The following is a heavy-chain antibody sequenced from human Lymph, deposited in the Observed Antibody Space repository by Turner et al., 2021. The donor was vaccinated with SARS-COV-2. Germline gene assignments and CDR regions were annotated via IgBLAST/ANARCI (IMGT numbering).Heavy chain of an antibody. CDR3: ARDSSGSGTLDY. J-gene: IGHJ4*02. D-gene: IGHD3-10*01. V-gene: IGHV3-30-3*01. Sequence: QVPLVHSGAGVVQPGRTLCLSCAASGFTFNNYPMHWVRQAPGKGLEWVAVISYDGSNKYYADSVKGRFTISRDDSKNTLYLQMNSLRAEDTAVYYCARDSSGSGTLDYWGQGTLVTVSS. CDR2: ISYDGSNK. CDR1: GFTFNNYP.